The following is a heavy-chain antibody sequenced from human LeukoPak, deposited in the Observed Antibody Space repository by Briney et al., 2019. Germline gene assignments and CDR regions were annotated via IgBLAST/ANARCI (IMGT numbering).Heavy chain of an antibody. CDR1: GGSISSGDYY. D-gene: IGHD3-10*01. Sequence: KSSETLSLTCTVSGGSISSGDYYWSWIRQPAGKGLEWIGRIYTSGSTNYNPSLKSRVTISVDTSKNQFSLKLSSVTAADTAVYHCAREGSPPPSDWFDPWGQGTLVTVSS. CDR3: AREGSPPPSDWFDP. J-gene: IGHJ5*02. CDR2: IYTSGST. V-gene: IGHV4-61*02.